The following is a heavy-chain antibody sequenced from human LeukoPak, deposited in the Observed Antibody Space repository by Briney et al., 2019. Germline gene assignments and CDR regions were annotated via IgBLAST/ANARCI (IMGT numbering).Heavy chain of an antibody. D-gene: IGHD1/OR15-1a*01. Sequence: GGSLLLSCSASGFIFSTYWMNWVRQAPGEGLEGVANIKEDGSEKDYADSVKGRFTICRDNAKNSVFLQMNSLRDEDTAVYYCARGLNTSPGVDYWGQGTLVTVSS. CDR2: IKEDGSEK. CDR3: ARGLNTSPGVDY. V-gene: IGHV3-7*01. CDR1: GFIFSTYW. J-gene: IGHJ4*02.